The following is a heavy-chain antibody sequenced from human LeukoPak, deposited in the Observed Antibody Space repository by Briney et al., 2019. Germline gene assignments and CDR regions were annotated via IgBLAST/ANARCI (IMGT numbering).Heavy chain of an antibody. CDR1: GYTFTSYD. CDR2: MNPNSGNT. Sequence: ASVKVSCKASGYTFTSYDINWLRQAPGQGLEWMGWMNPNSGNTGYAQKFQGRVTMTRNTSISTAYMELSSLRSEDTAVYYCAREDRNYDFWSGYYTYYYYYYMDVWGKGTTVTVSS. D-gene: IGHD3-3*01. J-gene: IGHJ6*03. CDR3: AREDRNYDFWSGYYTYYYYYYMDV. V-gene: IGHV1-8*01.